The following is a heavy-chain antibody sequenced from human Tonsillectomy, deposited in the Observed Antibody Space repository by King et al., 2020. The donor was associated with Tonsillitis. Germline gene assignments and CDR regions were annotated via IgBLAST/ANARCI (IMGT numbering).Heavy chain of an antibody. J-gene: IGHJ4*02. CDR1: GYTFTGYY. CDR2: MNPNNGDT. CDR3: AREGDRNPAMWY. D-gene: IGHD1-14*01. V-gene: IGHV1-2*02. Sequence: VQLVESGAEVKKPGASVRVSCKASGYTFTGYYIHWVRQAPGQGLEWLGWMNPNNGDTNFALNFEGRVTMTMDTSISTAHMELRRLTSDDTAVYFCAREGDRNPAMWYWGQGTLVTVSS.